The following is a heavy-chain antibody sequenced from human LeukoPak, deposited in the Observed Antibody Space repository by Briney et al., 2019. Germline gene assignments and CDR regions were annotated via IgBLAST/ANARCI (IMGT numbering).Heavy chain of an antibody. CDR1: QHTSTHYY. Sequence: GASVKVSCNAVQHTSTHYYMNWLRPAPGQGLEWMGWINPNSGDTNYAQKFQGRVTMTWDTSITTAYMELCTLRSDDTAVYYWARNRRGLTAGANNWFDPSGQGTLVSVSS. D-gene: IGHD6-13*01. V-gene: IGHV1-2*02. J-gene: IGHJ5*02. CDR2: INPNSGDT. CDR3: ARNRRGLTAGANNWFDP.